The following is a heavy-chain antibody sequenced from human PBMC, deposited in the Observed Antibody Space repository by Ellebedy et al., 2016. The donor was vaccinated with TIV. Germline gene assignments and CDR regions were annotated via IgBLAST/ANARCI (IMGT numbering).Heavy chain of an antibody. J-gene: IGHJ6*02. CDR1: GFTFSSYG. V-gene: IGHV3-30*02. D-gene: IGHD6-13*01. CDR3: AKIGAAGIPFYYYYYGMDV. CDR2: IRYDGSNK. Sequence: GGSLRLSCAASGFTFSSYGMHWVRQAPGKGLEWVAFIRYDGSNKYYAVSVKGRFTTSRDNSKNTLYLQMNSLRAEDKAVYYCAKIGAAGIPFYYYYYGMDVWGQGTTVTVSS.